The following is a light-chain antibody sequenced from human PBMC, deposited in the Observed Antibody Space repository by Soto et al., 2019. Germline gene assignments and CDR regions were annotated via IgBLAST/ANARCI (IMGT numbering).Light chain of an antibody. CDR2: GAS. CDR1: QSVSNNY. CDR3: QQYGSSGT. Sequence: EIVLTQSPVTLSLSPGERATLSCRASQSVSNNYLAWYQQKPGQAPRLLIYGASNRATGIPDRFSGSGSGTDFTLTISRLEPEDFALYYCQQYGSSGTFGQGTKVDI. V-gene: IGKV3-20*01. J-gene: IGKJ1*01.